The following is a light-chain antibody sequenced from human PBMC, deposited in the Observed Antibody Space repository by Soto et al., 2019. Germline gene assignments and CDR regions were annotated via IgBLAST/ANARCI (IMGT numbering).Light chain of an antibody. Sequence: DIQMNQSPSSLSASVGDRVTITCRASQSISSYLNWYQQKPGKAPKLLIYAASSLQSGVPSRFSGSGSGTDFTLTISSLQPEEFATYYCQQSYSTPLTFGGGTKVEIK. J-gene: IGKJ4*01. CDR2: AAS. V-gene: IGKV1-39*01. CDR1: QSISSY. CDR3: QQSYSTPLT.